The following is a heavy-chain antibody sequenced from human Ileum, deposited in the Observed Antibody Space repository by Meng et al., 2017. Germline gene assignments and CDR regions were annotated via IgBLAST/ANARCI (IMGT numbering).Heavy chain of an antibody. J-gene: IGHJ4*02. CDR1: GFTFSSYA. CDR3: VRGWNGIYNGGNNPFDH. V-gene: IGHV3-33*08. D-gene: IGHD1-1*01. CDR2: ISSHEYDI. Sequence: GGSLRLSCAASGFTFSSYAMNWVRQAPGKGLEWVAFISSHEYDIVYSDSVKGRFTISRDVSKNTLFLQMNRLRADDTALYYCVRGWNGIYNGGNNPFDHWGQGTLVTISS.